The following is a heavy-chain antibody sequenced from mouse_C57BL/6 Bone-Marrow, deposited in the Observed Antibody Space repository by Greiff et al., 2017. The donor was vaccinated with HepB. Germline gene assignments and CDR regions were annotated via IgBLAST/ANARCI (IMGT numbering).Heavy chain of an antibody. J-gene: IGHJ4*01. V-gene: IGHV10-1*01. CDR1: GFSFNTYA. Sequence: EVHLVESGGGLVQPKGSLKLSCAASGFSFNTYAMNWVRQAPGKGLEWVARIRSKSNNYATYYADSVKDRFTISRDDSESMLYLQMNNLKTEDTAKYYCVRQLSYYYGSSSSYYAMDYWGQGTSVTVSS. D-gene: IGHD1-1*01. CDR2: IRSKSNNYAT. CDR3: VRQLSYYYGSSSSYYAMDY.